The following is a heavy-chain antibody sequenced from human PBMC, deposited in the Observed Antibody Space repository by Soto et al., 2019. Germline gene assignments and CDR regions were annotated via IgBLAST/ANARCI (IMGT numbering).Heavy chain of an antibody. Sequence: ASVKVSCKASGYTFTSYYMHWVRQAPGQGLEWMGIINPSGGSTSYAQKFQGGVTVTRDTSTSTVYMELSSLRSEDTAVYYCARALPRSSGYSYGALDYWGQGTLVTVSS. CDR2: INPSGGST. CDR1: GYTFTSYY. D-gene: IGHD5-18*01. CDR3: ARALPRSSGYSYGALDY. V-gene: IGHV1-46*01. J-gene: IGHJ4*02.